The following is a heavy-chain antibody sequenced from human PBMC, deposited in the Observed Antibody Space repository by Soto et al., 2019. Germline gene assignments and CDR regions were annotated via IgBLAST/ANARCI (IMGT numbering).Heavy chain of an antibody. D-gene: IGHD4-4*01. J-gene: IGHJ4*02. Sequence: QVQLQESGPGLVKPSQTLSLTCTVSGGSISSGGNYWSGIRQHPGKGLKWIGYIYYSGSTYYNQYLRSGVTISVAPSKNQCSRKLRSVAAADTDVYYCARKGQDEYRHWGQGTLVTVSS. CDR1: GGSISSGGNY. CDR3: ARKGQDEYRH. V-gene: IGHV4-31*03. CDR2: IYYSGST.